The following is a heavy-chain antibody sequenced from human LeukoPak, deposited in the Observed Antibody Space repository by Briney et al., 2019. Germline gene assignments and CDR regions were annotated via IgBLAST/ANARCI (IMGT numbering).Heavy chain of an antibody. CDR1: GGSISSSSYS. CDR2: IYYSGST. V-gene: IGHV4-39*01. CDR3: ARRASRQRGGYYYYGMDV. D-gene: IGHD3-16*01. J-gene: IGHJ6*02. Sequence: SETLSLTCTVSGGSISSSSYSWGWIRQPPGKGLEWIGSIYYSGSTYYNPSLKSRVTISVDTSKNQFSLKLSSVTAADTAVYYCARRASRQRGGYYYYGMDVWGQGTTVTVSS.